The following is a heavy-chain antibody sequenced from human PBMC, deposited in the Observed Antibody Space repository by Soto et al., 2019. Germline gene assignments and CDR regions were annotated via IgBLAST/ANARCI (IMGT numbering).Heavy chain of an antibody. Sequence: PGGSLRLSCAVSGFTFSSYAMSWVRQAPGKGLEWVSAISGSGGSTYYADSVKGRFTISRDNSKNTLYLQMNSLRAEDTAVYYCAKGPMVRGVIIGDWGQGTLVTVSS. J-gene: IGHJ4*02. CDR1: GFTFSSYA. CDR2: ISGSGGST. V-gene: IGHV3-23*01. D-gene: IGHD3-10*01. CDR3: AKGPMVRGVIIGD.